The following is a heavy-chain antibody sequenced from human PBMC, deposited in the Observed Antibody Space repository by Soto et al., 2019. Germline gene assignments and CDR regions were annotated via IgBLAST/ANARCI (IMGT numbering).Heavy chain of an antibody. D-gene: IGHD3-16*02. CDR2: IKSETDGGTT. V-gene: IGHV3-15*01. CDR3: TPYDYIWGSDRYRWAY. Sequence: VQLVESGGGLVKPGGPLRLSCAASGFTFIHSWRRWVRQVTGKGLEWVARIKSETDGGTTDYAAPVEGRFTISRDDSKHMLFLQMNSLRTEDTAVYYCTPYDYIWGSDRYRWAYWGLGTLVTVSS. CDR1: GFTFIHSW. J-gene: IGHJ4*02.